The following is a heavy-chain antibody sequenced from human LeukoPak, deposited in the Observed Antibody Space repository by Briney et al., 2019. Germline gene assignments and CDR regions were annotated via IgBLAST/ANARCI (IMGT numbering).Heavy chain of an antibody. D-gene: IGHD3-10*01. CDR3: TTDRGSGSYYYRTDDY. CDR1: GFTFSNAW. CDR2: IKSKTDGGTT. V-gene: IGHV3-15*01. J-gene: IGHJ4*02. Sequence: GGSLRLSCAASGFTFSNAWMSWVRQAPGKGLEWVGRIKSKTDGGTTDYSAPVKGRFTISRDDSKNTLYLQMNSLKTEDTAVYYCTTDRGSGSYYYRTDDYWGQETLVTVSS.